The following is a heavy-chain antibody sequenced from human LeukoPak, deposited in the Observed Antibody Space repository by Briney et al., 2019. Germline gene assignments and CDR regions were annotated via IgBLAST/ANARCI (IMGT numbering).Heavy chain of an antibody. CDR3: ATIKKGLAVAGPFDY. D-gene: IGHD6-19*01. Sequence: GGSLRLSCAASGFTFSDYYMSWIRQAPGKGLEWVSYVSSSGSAIYYADSVKGRFTISRDNAKNSLYLQMNSLRAEDTAVYYCATIKKGLAVAGPFDYWGQGTLVTVSS. V-gene: IGHV3-11*04. CDR1: GFTFSDYY. CDR2: VSSSGSAI. J-gene: IGHJ4*02.